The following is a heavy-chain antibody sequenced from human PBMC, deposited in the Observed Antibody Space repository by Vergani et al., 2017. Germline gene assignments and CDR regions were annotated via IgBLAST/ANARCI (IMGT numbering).Heavy chain of an antibody. CDR3: ARTESFILRYFHWAL. Sequence: QLHLQESGPGLVKPSETLSLTCTVSGGSITSSSYYWGWIRQPPGKGLEWIGNIYHRGGAYYNPSLKGLVTISVDTSNNQFSLEVTSVTAADTAIYFCARTESFILRYFHWALWGQGTLVTVSS. CDR2: IYHRGGA. CDR1: GGSITSSSYY. V-gene: IGHV4-39*01. J-gene: IGHJ4*02. D-gene: IGHD3-9*01.